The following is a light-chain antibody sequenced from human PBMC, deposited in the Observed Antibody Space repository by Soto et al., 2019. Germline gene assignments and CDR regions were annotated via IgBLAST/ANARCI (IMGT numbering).Light chain of an antibody. Sequence: EIVLTQSPGTLSLSPGERATLSCRASQSVSASNVAWYQQKPGQAPRLLIYGASTRATGIPDRFSGSGSGTDFTLTISRLEPEDFAVYYCQLYGSSPLFGGGIKVEIK. CDR3: QLYGSSPL. J-gene: IGKJ4*01. CDR1: QSVSASN. CDR2: GAS. V-gene: IGKV3-20*01.